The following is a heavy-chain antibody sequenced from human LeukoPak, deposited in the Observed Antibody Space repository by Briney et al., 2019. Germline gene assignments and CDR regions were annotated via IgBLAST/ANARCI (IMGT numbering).Heavy chain of an antibody. V-gene: IGHV4-30-4*08. Sequence: SQTLSLTCTVSGGSISSGYYYWSWIRQPPGKGLEWIGYIYYSGSTYYNPSLKSRVTISVDTSKNQFSLKLSSVTAADTAVYYCARDIVVVPAAHYYYYYMDVWGKGTTVTVSS. J-gene: IGHJ6*03. CDR1: GGSISSGYYY. CDR3: ARDIVVVPAAHYYYYYMDV. CDR2: IYYSGST. D-gene: IGHD2-2*01.